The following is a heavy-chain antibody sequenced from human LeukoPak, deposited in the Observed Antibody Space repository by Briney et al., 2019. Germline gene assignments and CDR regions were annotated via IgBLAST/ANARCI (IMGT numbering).Heavy chain of an antibody. Sequence: PGGSLRLSCAASGFTFSNNALSWVRQAPGKGLEWVANIKQDGSEKYYVDSVKGRFTISRDNAKNSLYLQMNSLRAEDTAVYYCARDYLGGSSFDYWGQGTLVTVSS. D-gene: IGHD6-13*01. J-gene: IGHJ4*02. V-gene: IGHV3-7*01. CDR2: IKQDGSEK. CDR1: GFTFSNNA. CDR3: ARDYLGGSSFDY.